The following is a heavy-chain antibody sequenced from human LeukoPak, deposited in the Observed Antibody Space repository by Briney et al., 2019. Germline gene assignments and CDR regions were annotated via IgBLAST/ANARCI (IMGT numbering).Heavy chain of an antibody. CDR2: MYDSGST. D-gene: IGHD1-26*01. CDR3: ARHGGSYTFDY. Sequence: SETLSLTCTLSGGSISRYYWSWIRQPPGKGLELIGYMYDSGSTNYNPSLKSRVTISVDTSKNQFSLKLSSVTAADTAVYYCARHGGSYTFDYWGQGALVTVSS. V-gene: IGHV4-59*01. J-gene: IGHJ4*02. CDR1: GGSISRYY.